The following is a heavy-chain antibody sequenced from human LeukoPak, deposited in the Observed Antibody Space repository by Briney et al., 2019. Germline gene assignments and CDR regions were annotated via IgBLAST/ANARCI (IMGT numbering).Heavy chain of an antibody. J-gene: IGHJ4*02. CDR3: ARDPNHYYDSSGYYGDY. Sequence: APVKVSCKASGYTFTNYAMNWVRQAPGQGLEWMGWINTNTGNPTYAQGFTGRFVFSLDTSVSTAYLQISSLKAEDTAVCYCARDPNHYYDSSGYYGDYWGQGTLVTVSS. CDR1: GYTFTNYA. CDR2: INTNTGNP. V-gene: IGHV7-4-1*02. D-gene: IGHD3-22*01.